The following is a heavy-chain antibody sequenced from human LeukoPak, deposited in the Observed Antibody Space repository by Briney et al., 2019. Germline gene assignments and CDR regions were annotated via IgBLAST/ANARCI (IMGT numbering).Heavy chain of an antibody. D-gene: IGHD2-15*01. J-gene: IGHJ5*02. CDR3: ARSEPVVAARSWFDP. V-gene: IGHV1-2*04. Sequence: GASVKVSCKASGYTFTGYYVHWVRQAPGQGLEWMGWINPNSGGTNYAQKFQGWVTMTRDTSISTAYMELSRLRSDDTAVYYCARSEPVVAARSWFDPWGQGTLVTVSS. CDR2: INPNSGGT. CDR1: GYTFTGYY.